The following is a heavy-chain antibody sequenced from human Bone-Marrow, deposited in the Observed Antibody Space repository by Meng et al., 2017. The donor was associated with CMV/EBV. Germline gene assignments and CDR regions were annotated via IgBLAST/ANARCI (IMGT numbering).Heavy chain of an antibody. Sequence: SETLSLTCTVSGGSISSSSYYWGWIRQPPGKGLEWIGSIYYSGSTYYNPSLKSRVTISVDTSKNQFSLKLSSVTAADTAVYYCARPSPPAESSTLYYYYGMDVWGQGTTVTVSS. D-gene: IGHD6-13*01. CDR3: ARPSPPAESSTLYYYYGMDV. CDR1: GGSISSSSYY. CDR2: IYYSGST. J-gene: IGHJ6*02. V-gene: IGHV4-39*01.